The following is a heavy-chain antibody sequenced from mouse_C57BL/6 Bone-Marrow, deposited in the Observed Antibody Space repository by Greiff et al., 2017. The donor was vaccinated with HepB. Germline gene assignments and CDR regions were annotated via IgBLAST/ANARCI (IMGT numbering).Heavy chain of an antibody. V-gene: IGHV1-78*01. Sequence: VKLQESDAELVKPGASVKISCKVSGYTFTDHTIHWMKQRPEQGLEWIGYIYPRDGSTKYNEKFKGKATLTADKSSSTAYMQLNSLTSEDSAVYFCARLGLFPGYYFDYWGQGTTLTVSS. CDR1: GYTFTDHT. CDR2: IYPRDGST. CDR3: ARLGLFPGYYFDY. J-gene: IGHJ2*01. D-gene: IGHD1-1*01.